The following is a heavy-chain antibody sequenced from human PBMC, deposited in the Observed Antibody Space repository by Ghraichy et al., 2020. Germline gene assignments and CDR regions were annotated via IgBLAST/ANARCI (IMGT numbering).Heavy chain of an antibody. D-gene: IGHD2-2*01. CDR3: AADLGRSTSYGY. Sequence: VKVSCKASGFTFTSSAVQWVRQARGQRLEWIGWIVVGSGNTNYAQKFQERVTITRDMSTSTAYMELSSLRSEDTAVYYCAADLGRSTSYGYWGQGTLVTVSS. V-gene: IGHV1-58*01. CDR2: IVVGSGNT. J-gene: IGHJ4*02. CDR1: GFTFTSSA.